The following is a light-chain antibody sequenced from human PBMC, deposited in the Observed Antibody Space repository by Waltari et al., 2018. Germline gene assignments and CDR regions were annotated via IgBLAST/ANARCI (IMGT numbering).Light chain of an antibody. CDR3: QQYDGSVVT. CDR2: GTS. V-gene: IGKV3-20*01. CDR1: QTITGSW. Sequence: EIVLMLSPGTLSVSPGERVTVSCRASQTITGSWLTWYHQKPGQAPRLLIYGTSNRAPGIPDRFSGSGSGTDFTLTISRLEPEDSAVYYCQQYDGSVVTFGGGTKVEIK. J-gene: IGKJ4*01.